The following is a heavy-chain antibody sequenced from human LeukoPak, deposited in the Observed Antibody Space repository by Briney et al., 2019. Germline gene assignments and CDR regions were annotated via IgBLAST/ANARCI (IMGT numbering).Heavy chain of an antibody. CDR3: ARDRVYYGSERSYPSSSHGMDV. CDR1: GGSFSGYY. CDR2: INHSGST. J-gene: IGHJ6*02. D-gene: IGHD3-10*01. V-gene: IGHV4-34*01. Sequence: PSETLSLTCAVYGGSFSGYYWSWIRQPPGKGLEWIGEINHSGSTNYNPSLKSRVTISVDTSKNQFSLKLSSVTAADTAVYYCARDRVYYGSERSYPSSSHGMDVWGQGTTVTVSS.